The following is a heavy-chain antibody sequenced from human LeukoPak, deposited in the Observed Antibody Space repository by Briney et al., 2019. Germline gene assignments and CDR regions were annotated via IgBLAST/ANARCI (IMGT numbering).Heavy chain of an antibody. Sequence: GGSLRLSCAASGFTFSSYSMNWVRQAPGKGLEWVSSISSNSNYIYYADSVKGRFTISRDNAKNSLYLQMNSLRAEDTAVYYCATVSAGKTMVRGVIDWGLGAFDIWGQGTMVTVSS. CDR3: ATVSAGKTMVRGVIDWGLGAFDI. CDR2: ISSNSNYI. D-gene: IGHD3-10*01. CDR1: GFTFSSYS. V-gene: IGHV3-21*04. J-gene: IGHJ3*02.